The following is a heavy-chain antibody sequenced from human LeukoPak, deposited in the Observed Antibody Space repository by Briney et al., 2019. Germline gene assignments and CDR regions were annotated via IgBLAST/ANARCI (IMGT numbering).Heavy chain of an antibody. CDR1: GGSISSGGYY. V-gene: IGHV4-31*03. CDR2: IYYSGST. D-gene: IGHD2-21*02. CDR3: ARRSLLLGDAFDI. Sequence: SQTLSLTCTVSGGSISSGGYYWSWIRQHPGKGLEWIGYIYYSGSTYYNPSLKSRVTISVDTSKNQFSLKLSSVTAADTAVYYCARRSLLLGDAFDIWGQGTMVTVSS. J-gene: IGHJ3*02.